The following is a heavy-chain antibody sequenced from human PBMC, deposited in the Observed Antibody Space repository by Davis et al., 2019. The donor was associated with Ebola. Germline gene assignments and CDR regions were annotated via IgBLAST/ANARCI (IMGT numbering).Heavy chain of an antibody. CDR2: IYTSGST. Sequence: SETLSLTCTVSGGSISSGTYYWSWIRQPAGKGLEWIGHIYTSGSTNYNPSLKSRVTISLDTSKNQFSLKLSSVTAADTAVYYCARGEERYSSNWWDYWGQGTLLTVSS. V-gene: IGHV4-61*09. CDR1: GGSISSGTYY. CDR3: ARGEERYSSNWWDY. D-gene: IGHD6-13*01. J-gene: IGHJ4*02.